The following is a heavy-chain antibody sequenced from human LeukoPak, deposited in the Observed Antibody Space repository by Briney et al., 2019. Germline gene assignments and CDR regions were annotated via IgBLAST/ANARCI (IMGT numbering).Heavy chain of an antibody. D-gene: IGHD2-8*01. CDR3: ASAYADFDY. Sequence: PGRSLRLSCEVSGFTMKNFGMHWVRQAPGKGPEWVAVIWYDGSQKHYVDSVKGRFTISRDNSKNTLYLQMNSLRAEDTAVYYCASAYADFDYWGQGTLVTVSS. CDR1: GFTMKNFG. V-gene: IGHV3-33*01. J-gene: IGHJ4*02. CDR2: IWYDGSQK.